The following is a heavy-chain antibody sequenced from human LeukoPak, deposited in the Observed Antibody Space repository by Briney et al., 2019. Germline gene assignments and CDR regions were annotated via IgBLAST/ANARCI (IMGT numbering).Heavy chain of an antibody. CDR3: AKDFRDGYRTDAFDI. D-gene: IGHD5-24*01. J-gene: IGHJ3*02. Sequence: GGSVRLSCAASGFTFSSYAMSWVRQAPGKGLEWVSAISGSGGSTYYADSVKGRFTISRDNSKNTLYLQMNSLRTEDTAVYYCAKDFRDGYRTDAFDIWGQGKMVTVSS. CDR2: ISGSGGST. CDR1: GFTFSSYA. V-gene: IGHV3-23*01.